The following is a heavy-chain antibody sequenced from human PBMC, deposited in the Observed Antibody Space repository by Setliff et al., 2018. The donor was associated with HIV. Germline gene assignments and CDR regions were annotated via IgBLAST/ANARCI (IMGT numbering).Heavy chain of an antibody. J-gene: IGHJ5*02. Sequence: SETLSLTCTVSGGSISGFYWSWIRQSAGKGLEWIGYIFYSGSTNYNPSLKSRVTISVDASKNQFSLRLSSVTAADTAVYYCARGFLRSRRRWFDPWGQGTLVTVSS. CDR1: GGSISGFY. D-gene: IGHD4-17*01. V-gene: IGHV4-59*01. CDR2: IFYSGST. CDR3: ARGFLRSRRRWFDP.